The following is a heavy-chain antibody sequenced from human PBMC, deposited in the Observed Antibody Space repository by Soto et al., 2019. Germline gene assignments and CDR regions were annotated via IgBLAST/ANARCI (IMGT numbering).Heavy chain of an antibody. D-gene: IGHD3-22*01. CDR3: ARTYYYDSSGSPYFDY. V-gene: IGHV4-30-2*01. CDR2: IYHSGST. J-gene: IGHJ4*02. CDR1: GGSISSGGYS. Sequence: SETLSLTCAVSGGSISSGGYSWSWIRQPPGKGLEWIGYIYHSGSTYYNPSLKSRGTISVDRSKNQFSLKLSSVTGADTAVYYCARTYYYDSSGSPYFDYWGQGTLVTVSS.